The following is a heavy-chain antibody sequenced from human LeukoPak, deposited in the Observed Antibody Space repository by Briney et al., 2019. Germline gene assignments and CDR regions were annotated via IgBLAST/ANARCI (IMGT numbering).Heavy chain of an antibody. Sequence: GGSLRLSCAASGFTFTSYAMSWVRQAPGKGLEWVSTITNTGEATYFADSVKGRFTSSRDNSKNTLYLQMNGLTAEDTAVYYCAKDGGGYCNNSSCWGQGTLVTVSS. CDR3: AKDGGGYCNNSSC. J-gene: IGHJ1*01. D-gene: IGHD2-2*01. CDR1: GFTFTSYA. V-gene: IGHV3-23*01. CDR2: ITNTGEAT.